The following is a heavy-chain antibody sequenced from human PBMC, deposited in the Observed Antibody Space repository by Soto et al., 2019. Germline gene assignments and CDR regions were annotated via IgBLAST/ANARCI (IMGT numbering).Heavy chain of an antibody. Sequence: LSLTCTVSGGSISRGGYYWSWIRQHPGKGLEWIGYIYYSGSTYYNPSLKSRVTISVDTSKNQFSLKLSSVTAADTAVYYCAESCSSTSCVTLGAFDIWGQGTMVTVSS. D-gene: IGHD2-2*01. V-gene: IGHV4-31*03. CDR3: AESCSSTSCVTLGAFDI. CDR1: GGSISRGGYY. J-gene: IGHJ3*02. CDR2: IYYSGST.